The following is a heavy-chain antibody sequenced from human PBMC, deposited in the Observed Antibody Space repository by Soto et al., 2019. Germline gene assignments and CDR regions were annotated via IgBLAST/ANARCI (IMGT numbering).Heavy chain of an antibody. V-gene: IGHV1-8*01. CDR1: GYTFTSYD. D-gene: IGHD2-2*01. CDR2: MNPNSGNT. Sequence: ASVKVSCKASGYTFTSYDINWVRQATGQGLEWMGWMNPNSGNTGYAQKFQGRVTMTRNTSVTTAYMELSGLTSEDTAVYYCARMDLDHRASVKWFDPWGQGTPVTVSS. CDR3: ARMDLDHRASVKWFDP. J-gene: IGHJ5*02.